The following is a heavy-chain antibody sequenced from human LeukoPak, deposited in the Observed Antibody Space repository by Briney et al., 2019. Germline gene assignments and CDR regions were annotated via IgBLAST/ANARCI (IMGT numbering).Heavy chain of an antibody. Sequence: SETLSLTCAVSGGSFSGYYWSWIRQPPGKGLEWIGTIYYSGSPYYNPSLKSRVSISVDTSKIQFSLKLSSVTAADTAVYHCARSMVRGVISVAAFDIWGQGTMVTVSS. CDR3: ARSMVRGVISVAAFDI. CDR2: IYYSGSP. CDR1: GGSFSGYY. V-gene: IGHV4-34*01. J-gene: IGHJ3*02. D-gene: IGHD3-10*01.